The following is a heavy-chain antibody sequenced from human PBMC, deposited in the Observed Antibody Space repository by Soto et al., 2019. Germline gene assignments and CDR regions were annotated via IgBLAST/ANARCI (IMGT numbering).Heavy chain of an antibody. V-gene: IGHV4-39*01. CDR1: GGSISSSSYY. D-gene: IGHD3-9*01. CDR2: IYYSGST. Sequence: PSETLSLTCTVSGGSISSSSYYWGWIRQPPGKGLEWIGSIYYSGSTYYNPSLKSRVTISVDTSKNQFSLKLSSVTAADTAVYYCAMGVYYDILTGYGYFGDWGQGTLVTVSS. J-gene: IGHJ4*02. CDR3: AMGVYYDILTGYGYFGD.